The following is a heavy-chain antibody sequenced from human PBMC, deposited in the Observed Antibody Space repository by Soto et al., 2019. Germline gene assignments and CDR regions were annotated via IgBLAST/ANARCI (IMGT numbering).Heavy chain of an antibody. J-gene: IGHJ4*02. CDR2: IFGDDDK. D-gene: IGHD3-10*01. CDR1: GFSLTRSGVG. Sequence: QITLRESGPTLVSPTQTLTLTCTFSGFSLTRSGVGVGWIRQPPGKALEWLALIFGDDDKRYSPSLRNRLTITKDTSKNQVVLTMNAMDPEDTATYYCAHRGRYFYFGSWGQGTLVTVSS. CDR3: AHRGRYFYFGS. V-gene: IGHV2-5*02.